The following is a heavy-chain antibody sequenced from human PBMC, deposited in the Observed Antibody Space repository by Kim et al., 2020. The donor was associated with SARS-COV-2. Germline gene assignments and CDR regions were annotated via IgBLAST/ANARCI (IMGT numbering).Heavy chain of an antibody. CDR2: IIPIFGTA. Sequence: SVKVSCKASGGTFSSYAISWVRQAPGQGLEWMGGIIPIFGTANYAQKFQGRVTITADESTSTAYMELSSLRSEDTAVYYCARGPNQESYYDSSGYYFSNWGQGTLVTVSS. CDR3: ARGPNQESYYDSSGYYFSN. J-gene: IGHJ4*02. V-gene: IGHV1-69*13. D-gene: IGHD3-22*01. CDR1: GGTFSSYA.